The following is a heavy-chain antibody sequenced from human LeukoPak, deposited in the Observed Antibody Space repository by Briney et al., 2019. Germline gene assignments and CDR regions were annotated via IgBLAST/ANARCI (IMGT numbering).Heavy chain of an antibody. CDR1: GGTFSSYA. V-gene: IGHV1-69*06. CDR3: ARDISPHYGEQAGDY. Sequence: SVKVSCKASGGTFSSYAISWVRQAPGQGLEWMGGIIPIFGTANYAQKFQGRVTITADKSTSTAYMELSSLRSEDTALYYCARDISPHYGEQAGDYWGQGTLVTVSS. CDR2: IIPIFGTA. D-gene: IGHD3-10*01. J-gene: IGHJ4*02.